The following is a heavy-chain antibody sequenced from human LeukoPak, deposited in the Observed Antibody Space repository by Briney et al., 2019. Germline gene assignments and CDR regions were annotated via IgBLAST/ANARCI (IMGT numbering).Heavy chain of an antibody. V-gene: IGHV1-3*01. CDR3: ARGMLVGATPL. Sequence: ASVKVSCKASGYAFTSYAMHWVRQAPGQRLEWMGWINAGNGNTKYSQKFQGRVTITRDTSASTAYMELSSLRSEDTAVYYCARGMLVGATPLWGQGTLVTVSS. J-gene: IGHJ4*02. CDR2: INAGNGNT. D-gene: IGHD1-26*01. CDR1: GYAFTSYA.